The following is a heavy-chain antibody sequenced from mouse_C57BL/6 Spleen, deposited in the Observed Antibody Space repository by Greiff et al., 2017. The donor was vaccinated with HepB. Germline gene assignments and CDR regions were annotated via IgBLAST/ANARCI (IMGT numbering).Heavy chain of an antibody. V-gene: IGHV14-1*01. Sequence: VQLQQSGAELVRPGASVKLSCTASGFNIKDYYMHWVKQRPEQGLEWIGRIDPEDGDTEYAPKFQGKATMTADTSSNTAYLQLSSLTSEDTAVYYCTSYYYYGSSPWFAYWGQGTLVTVSA. J-gene: IGHJ3*01. CDR3: TSYYYYGSSPWFAY. CDR1: GFNIKDYY. CDR2: IDPEDGDT. D-gene: IGHD1-1*01.